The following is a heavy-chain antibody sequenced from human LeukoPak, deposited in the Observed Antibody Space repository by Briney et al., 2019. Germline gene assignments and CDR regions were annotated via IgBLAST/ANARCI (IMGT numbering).Heavy chain of an antibody. CDR3: ANGITIFGVVKIPHDYMDV. D-gene: IGHD3-3*01. V-gene: IGHV3-23*01. CDR1: GFAFSSYA. CDR2: ISGSGGST. Sequence: GGSLRLSCAVSGFAFSSYAVSWVRQAPGKGLEWVSAISGSGGSTYYADSVKGRFTISRDNSKNTLYLQMNSLRAEDTAVYYCANGITIFGVVKIPHDYMDVWGKGTTVTVSS. J-gene: IGHJ6*03.